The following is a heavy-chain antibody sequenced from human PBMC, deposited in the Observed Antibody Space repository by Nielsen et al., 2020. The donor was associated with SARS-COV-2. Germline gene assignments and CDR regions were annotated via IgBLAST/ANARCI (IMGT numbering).Heavy chain of an antibody. Sequence: ASVKVSCKASGYTFTSYAMNWVRQAPGQGLEWMGWFNTNTGNPTYAQGFTGRFVFSLDTSVSTAYLQISSLKAEDTAVYYCARDPPGYYYYGMDVWGQGTTVTVSS. J-gene: IGHJ6*02. CDR1: GYTFTSYA. CDR3: ARDPPGYYYYGMDV. CDR2: FNTNTGNP. V-gene: IGHV7-4-1*02.